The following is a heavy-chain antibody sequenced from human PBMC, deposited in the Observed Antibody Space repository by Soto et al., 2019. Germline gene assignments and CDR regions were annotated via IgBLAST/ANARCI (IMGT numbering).Heavy chain of an antibody. J-gene: IGHJ2*01. CDR3: VRDPVALRNRVRVGYFNL. CDR2: IWHDGSGT. CDR1: GFVFTTYG. V-gene: IGHV3-33*01. Sequence: QVKLVESGGGVVQPGRSLRLSCAASGFVFTTYGMHWVRQAPGKGLEWVGVIWHDGSGTYYADALKGRFTISRDNSKNTLFIHMESLTVEDTAVYYCVRDPVALRNRVRVGYFNLWGRGTQVTVSS. D-gene: IGHD1-26*01.